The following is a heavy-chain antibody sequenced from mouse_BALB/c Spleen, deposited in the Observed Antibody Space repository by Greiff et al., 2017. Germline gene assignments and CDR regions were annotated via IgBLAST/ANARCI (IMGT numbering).Heavy chain of an antibody. D-gene: IGHD1-2*01. CDR1: GYTFTDYA. CDR3: ARALLQDLLRGDY. V-gene: IGHV1-67*01. J-gene: IGHJ2*01. Sequence: VQLQQSGAELVRPGVSVKISCKGSGYTFTDYAMHWVKQSHAKSLEWIGVISTYYGDASYNQKFKGKATMTVDKSSSTAYMELARLTSEDTAVYYCARALLQDLLRGDYWGQGTTLTVSS. CDR2: ISTYYGDA.